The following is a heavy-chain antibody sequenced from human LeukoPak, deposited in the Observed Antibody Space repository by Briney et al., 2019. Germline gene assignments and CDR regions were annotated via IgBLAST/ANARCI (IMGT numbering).Heavy chain of an antibody. CDR1: GGSFSGYY. Sequence: ASETLSLTCAVYGGSFSGYYWSWLRQHPGKGLEWIGEINHSGSTNYNPSLKSRVTISVDTSKNQFSLKLSSVTAADTAVYYCARGEYSSGWYGRPVRHDAFDIWGQGTMVTVSS. D-gene: IGHD6-19*01. J-gene: IGHJ3*02. CDR3: ARGEYSSGWYGRPVRHDAFDI. CDR2: INHSGST. V-gene: IGHV4-34*01.